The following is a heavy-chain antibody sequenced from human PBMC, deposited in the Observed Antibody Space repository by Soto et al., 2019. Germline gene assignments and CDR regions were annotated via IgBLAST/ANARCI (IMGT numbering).Heavy chain of an antibody. CDR2: INHRGST. Sequence: SETLSLTCAVYGGSFSHYYWSWIRQPPVKGLEWIGEINHRGSTNCNPSLKSRVTLSADTSKKQFSLKLSSVPAAHTAMYYCARGGLYAPTDVWGQGTTLTVSS. CDR3: ARGGLYAPTDV. CDR1: GGSFSHYY. V-gene: IGHV4-34*01. J-gene: IGHJ6*02. D-gene: IGHD2-8*01.